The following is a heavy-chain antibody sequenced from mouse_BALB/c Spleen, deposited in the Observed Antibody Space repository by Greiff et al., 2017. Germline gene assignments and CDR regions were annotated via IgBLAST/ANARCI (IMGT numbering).Heavy chain of an antibody. CDR3: ARTVYGNYLYYFDY. J-gene: IGHJ2*01. V-gene: IGHV1-9*01. D-gene: IGHD2-1*01. CDR2: ILPGGGST. Sequence: VQLQQSGAELMKPGASVKISCKATGYTFSSYWIEWVKQRPGHGLEWIGEILPGGGSTNYNEKFKGKATFTADTSSNTAYMQLSSLTSEDSAVYYCARTVYGNYLYYFDYWGQGTTLTVSS. CDR1: GYTFSSYW.